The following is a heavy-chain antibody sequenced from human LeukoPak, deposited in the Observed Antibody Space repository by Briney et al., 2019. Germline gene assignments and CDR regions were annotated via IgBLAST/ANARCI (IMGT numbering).Heavy chain of an antibody. Sequence: ASVKVSCNVSGYTLTELSMHWVRQAPGKGLEWMGGFDPEDGETIYAQKFQGRVTMTEDTSTDTAYMELSSLRSEDTAVYYCATAYSSSWYYFDYWGQGTLVTVSS. J-gene: IGHJ4*02. D-gene: IGHD6-13*01. CDR1: GYTLTELS. CDR3: ATAYSSSWYYFDY. CDR2: FDPEDGET. V-gene: IGHV1-24*01.